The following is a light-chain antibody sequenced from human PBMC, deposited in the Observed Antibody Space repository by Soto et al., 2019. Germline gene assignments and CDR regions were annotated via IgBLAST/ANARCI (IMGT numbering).Light chain of an antibody. Sequence: QSVLTQSPSTSASLGASVKLTCTLTSGHTNYAITWHQQQPEKGPLYLMRVNIDGSRSKGDGIPDRFSGSSSGAERYLTISNLQSEDEADYYCQTCGTGVQWVFGEGTKLTVL. CDR2: VNIDGSR. V-gene: IGLV4-69*02. J-gene: IGLJ3*02. CDR1: SGHTNYA. CDR3: QTCGTGVQWV.